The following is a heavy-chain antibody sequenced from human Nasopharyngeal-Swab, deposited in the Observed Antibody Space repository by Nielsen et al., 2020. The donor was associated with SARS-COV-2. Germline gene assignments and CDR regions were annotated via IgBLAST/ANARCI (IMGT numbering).Heavy chain of an antibody. CDR1: GYTFTSYA. V-gene: IGHV1-3*01. Sequence: ASVKVSCKASGYTFTSYAMHWVRQAPGQRLEWMGWINAGNGNTKYSQKLQGRVTMTTDTSTSTAYMELRSLRSDDTAVYYCARAGRAAAAPSYGMDVWGQGTTVTVSS. J-gene: IGHJ6*02. CDR3: ARAGRAAAAPSYGMDV. CDR2: INAGNGNT. D-gene: IGHD6-13*01.